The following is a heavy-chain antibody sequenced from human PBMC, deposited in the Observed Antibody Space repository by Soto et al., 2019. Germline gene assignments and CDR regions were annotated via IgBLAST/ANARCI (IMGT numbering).Heavy chain of an antibody. CDR1: GGSISSSSYY. Sequence: SETLSLTCTVSGGSISSSSYYWGWIRQPPGKGLEWIGSIYYSGSTYYNPSLKSRVTISVDTSKNQFSLKLSSVTAADTAVYYCARHEDSGYDYYYYYYMDVWGKGTTVTVSS. V-gene: IGHV4-39*01. CDR3: ARHEDSGYDYYYYYYMDV. CDR2: IYYSGST. D-gene: IGHD5-12*01. J-gene: IGHJ6*03.